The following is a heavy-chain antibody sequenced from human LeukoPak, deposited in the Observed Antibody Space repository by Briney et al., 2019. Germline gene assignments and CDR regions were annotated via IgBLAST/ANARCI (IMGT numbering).Heavy chain of an antibody. CDR3: ARRVVNNRNWYFNL. CDR2: IYPGDSNT. V-gene: IGHV5-51*01. Sequence: GESLKISCKGSVYSFTSYWIGWVRQMPGKGLEWMGIIYPGDSNTRYSPSFQGQVTISADKSINTAYVQWSSLKASDTAMYYCARRVVNNRNWYFNLWGRGTLVTVSS. J-gene: IGHJ2*01. D-gene: IGHD4-23*01. CDR1: VYSFTSYW.